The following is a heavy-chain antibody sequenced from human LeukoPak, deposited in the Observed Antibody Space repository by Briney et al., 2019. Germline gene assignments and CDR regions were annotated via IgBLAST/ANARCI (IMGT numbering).Heavy chain of an antibody. CDR3: ARLDYGGNFGTSSPHAFDI. D-gene: IGHD4-23*01. J-gene: IGHJ3*02. CDR2: ILPIFGTA. V-gene: IGHV1-69*05. Sequence: GSSVKVSCKASGGTFSSYAISWVRQAPGQGLEWMGGILPIFGTANYAQKFQGRVTITTDESTSTAYMELSSLRSDDTAVYYCARLDYGGNFGTSSPHAFDIWGQGTMVTVSS. CDR1: GGTFSSYA.